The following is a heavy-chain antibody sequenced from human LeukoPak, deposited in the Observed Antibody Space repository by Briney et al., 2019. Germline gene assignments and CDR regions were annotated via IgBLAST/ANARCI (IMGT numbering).Heavy chain of an antibody. CDR1: GFTFSSYG. D-gene: IGHD3-10*01. CDR3: ARDYYYGSGSYYYYYGMDV. J-gene: IGHJ6*02. CDR2: ISYDGSNK. Sequence: PGGSLRLSCTASGFTFSSYGMHWVRQAPGKGLEWVAVISYDGSNKYDADSVKGRFTISRDNSKNTLYVQMNSLRAEDTAVYYCARDYYYGSGSYYYYYGMDVWGQGTTVTVSS. V-gene: IGHV3-30*03.